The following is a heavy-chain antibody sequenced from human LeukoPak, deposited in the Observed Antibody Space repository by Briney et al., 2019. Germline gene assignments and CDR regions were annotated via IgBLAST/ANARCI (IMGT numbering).Heavy chain of an antibody. Sequence: GGSLRLSCAASGFTFSSYAMSWVRQAPGKGLEWVSAISGSGGSTYYADSVKGRFTISRDNSKNTLYLQMNSLRAEDTAVYYCARDHASYYYDSGGPFDYWGQGTLVTVSS. D-gene: IGHD3-22*01. CDR2: ISGSGGST. CDR1: GFTFSSYA. CDR3: ARDHASYYYDSGGPFDY. J-gene: IGHJ4*02. V-gene: IGHV3-23*01.